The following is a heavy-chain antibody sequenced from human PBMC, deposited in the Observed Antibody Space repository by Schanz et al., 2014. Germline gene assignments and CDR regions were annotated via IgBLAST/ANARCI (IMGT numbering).Heavy chain of an antibody. V-gene: IGHV3-23*04. D-gene: IGHD4-4*01. CDR3: ARRPQLQCFDY. CDR1: GFSISDHT. Sequence: EVQLVESGGGLVQPGGSLRLSCAASGFSISDHTMSWVRQAPGKGLEWVSTISASGSATYYTDSVKGRLTISRDNSKNTVYLQMSSLRVEDTAVYCARRPQLQCFDYWGQGTLVTVSS. CDR2: ISASGSAT. J-gene: IGHJ4*02.